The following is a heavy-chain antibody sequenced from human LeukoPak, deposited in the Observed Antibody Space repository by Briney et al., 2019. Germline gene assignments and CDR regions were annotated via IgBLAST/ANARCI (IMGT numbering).Heavy chain of an antibody. J-gene: IGHJ3*02. D-gene: IGHD3-22*01. Sequence: GGSLRLSCAASGFTFSSYWMHWVRQAPGKGLVWVSRINSDGSITNFTDSVKGRFTISRDNAKNTLYLQMNSLRAEDTAMYYCAREYYYDRAFDIWGQGTMVTVSS. V-gene: IGHV3-74*01. CDR3: AREYYYDRAFDI. CDR2: INSDGSIT. CDR1: GFTFSSYW.